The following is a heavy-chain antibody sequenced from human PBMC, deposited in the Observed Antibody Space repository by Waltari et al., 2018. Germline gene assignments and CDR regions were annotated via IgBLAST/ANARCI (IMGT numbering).Heavy chain of an antibody. CDR3: AKSLCSGGSQCYGMDV. Sequence: EVQLLESGGGLVQPGGSLRLSCAASGFTFSSYAMSWVRQAPGKGLEWVSAISGSGGSTYYADSVKGRFTISRDNSKNTLYLQMNSLRAEDTAVYYCAKSLCSGGSQCYGMDVWGQGTTVTVSS. J-gene: IGHJ6*02. D-gene: IGHD2-15*01. V-gene: IGHV3-23*01. CDR2: ISGSGGST. CDR1: GFTFSSYA.